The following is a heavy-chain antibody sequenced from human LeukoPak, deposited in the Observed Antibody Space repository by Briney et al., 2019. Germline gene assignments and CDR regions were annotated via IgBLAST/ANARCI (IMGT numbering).Heavy chain of an antibody. CDR1: GLIFSKYG. V-gene: IGHV3-30*02. CDR2: LEYDGTSN. CDR3: ARDKMYYDILTGYLDY. D-gene: IGHD3-9*01. Sequence: GGSLRLSCAASGLIFSKYGMHWVRQTPGKGLEWVAFLEYDGTSNYLDSVKGRFTISRDNAKNSLYLQMNSLRAEGTAVYYCARDKMYYDILTGYLDYWGQGTLVTVSS. J-gene: IGHJ4*02.